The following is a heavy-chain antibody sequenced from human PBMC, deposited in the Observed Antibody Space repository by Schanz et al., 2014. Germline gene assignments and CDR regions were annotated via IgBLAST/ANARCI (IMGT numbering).Heavy chain of an antibody. Sequence: QLQLRESGPGLVKPSETLSLICSVSGTSITSSTYYWGWIRQPPGKGPGWIGSISYSGNTYYTPSRKSRVTISLAPSKNQFPRKLPSVTAADTAVYYCARPSSVVGITGWFDTWGQGTLVTVSS. CDR2: ISYSGNT. CDR3: ARPSSVVGITGWFDT. V-gene: IGHV4-39*01. D-gene: IGHD3-22*01. CDR1: GTSITSSTYY. J-gene: IGHJ5*02.